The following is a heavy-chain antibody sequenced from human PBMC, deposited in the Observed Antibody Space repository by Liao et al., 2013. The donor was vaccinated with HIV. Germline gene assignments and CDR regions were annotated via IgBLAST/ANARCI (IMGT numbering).Heavy chain of an antibody. D-gene: IGHD3-22*01. CDR2: INLSGST. CDR1: RGSISGYY. Sequence: QVQLQQWGGGLLKPSETLSLTCAVYRGSISGYYWSWIRQPPGKGLEWIGEINLSGSTNYNPSLKSRVTISVDTSKKQFSLKLTSVTAADTAVYYCARDRWTDTSGFHPDYWGQGTLVTVSS. V-gene: IGHV4-34*01. CDR3: ARDRWTDTSGFHPDY. J-gene: IGHJ4*02.